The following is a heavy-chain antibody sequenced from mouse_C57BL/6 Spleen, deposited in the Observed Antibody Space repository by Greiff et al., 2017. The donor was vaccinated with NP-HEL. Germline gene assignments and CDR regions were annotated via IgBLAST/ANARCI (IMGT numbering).Heavy chain of an antibody. Sequence: QVQLKESGAELVRPGASVTLSCKASGYTFTDYEMHWVKQTPVHGLEWIGAIDPETGGTAYNQKFKGKAILTADKSSSTAYMELRSLTSEDSAVYYCTRSGYYYGSSSDFDYWGQGTTLTVSS. CDR3: TRSGYYYGSSSDFDY. J-gene: IGHJ2*01. V-gene: IGHV1-15*01. D-gene: IGHD1-1*01. CDR2: IDPETGGT. CDR1: GYTFTDYE.